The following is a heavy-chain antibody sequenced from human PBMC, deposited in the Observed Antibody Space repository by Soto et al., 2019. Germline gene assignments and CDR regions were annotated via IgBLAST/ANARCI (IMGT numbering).Heavy chain of an antibody. CDR3: ARGFCYLTRGSGYYYYGIDA. J-gene: IGHJ6*02. CDR1: GGSFSGYY. Sequence: PSETLSLTCAVYGGSFSGYYWSWIRQPPGKGLEWIGEINHSGSTNYNPSLKSRVTISVDTSKNQFSLKLSSVTAADTAVYYCARGFCYLTRGSGYYYYGIDAWGQGTTVTVSS. CDR2: INHSGST. V-gene: IGHV4-34*01. D-gene: IGHD2-21*02.